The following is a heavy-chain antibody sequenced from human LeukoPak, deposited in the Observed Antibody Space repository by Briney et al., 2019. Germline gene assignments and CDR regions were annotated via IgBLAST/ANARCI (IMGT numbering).Heavy chain of an antibody. V-gene: IGHV4-38-2*02. D-gene: IGHD6-19*01. J-gene: IGHJ5*02. CDR2: IYHSGST. CDR3: AKEWLAQPSQYNWFDP. CDR1: GYSISSGYY. Sequence: SETLSLTCTVSGYSISSGYYWGWIRQPPGKGLEWIGSIYHSGSTYYNPSLKSRVTISVDTSKNQFSLKLSSVTAADTAVYYCAKEWLAQPSQYNWFDPWGQGTLVTVSS.